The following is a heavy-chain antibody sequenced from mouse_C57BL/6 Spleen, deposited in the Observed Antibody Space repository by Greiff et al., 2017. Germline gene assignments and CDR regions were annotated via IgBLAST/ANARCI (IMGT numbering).Heavy chain of an antibody. D-gene: IGHD2-5*01. V-gene: IGHV7-3*01. CDR2: IRNKANGYTT. CDR3: SRRSNFYAMDY. Sequence: EVKLMESGGGLVQPGGSLSLSCAASGFTFTDYYMSWVRQPPGKALEWLGFIRNKANGYTTEYSASVKGRFTISRDNSQSILYLQMNARRADDSATYDCSRRSNFYAMDYWGQGTSVTVSS. J-gene: IGHJ4*01. CDR1: GFTFTDYY.